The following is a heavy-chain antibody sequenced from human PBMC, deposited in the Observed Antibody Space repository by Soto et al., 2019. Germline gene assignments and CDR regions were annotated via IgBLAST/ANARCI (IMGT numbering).Heavy chain of an antibody. J-gene: IGHJ4*02. Sequence: SETLSLTCTVSGGSISSYYWSRIRQPPGKGLEWIGYIYYSGSTSYNPSLKSRVTISVDTSKNQFSLKLSSVTAADTAVYYCARALGSYYNTKAVHFDYWGQGTLVTVSS. V-gene: IGHV4-59*01. CDR3: ARALGSYYNTKAVHFDY. CDR2: IYYSGST. D-gene: IGHD3-10*01. CDR1: GGSISSYY.